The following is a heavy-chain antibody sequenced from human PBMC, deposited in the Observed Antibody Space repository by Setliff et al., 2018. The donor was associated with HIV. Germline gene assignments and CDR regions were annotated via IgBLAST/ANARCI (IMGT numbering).Heavy chain of an antibody. V-gene: IGHV4-31*03. CDR1: GFSISSDGFY. J-gene: IGHJ3*01. D-gene: IGHD7-27*01. Sequence: SETLSLTCTLSGFSISSDGFYWNWISPRPGKGLEWIGYIFGSGITYYNPSLKRRLRITIDTSDNQFSVELSSVTASDTALYFRARVPNWGEAPFAFDVWGLGTMVTVSS. CDR3: ARVPNWGEAPFAFDV. CDR2: IFGSGIT.